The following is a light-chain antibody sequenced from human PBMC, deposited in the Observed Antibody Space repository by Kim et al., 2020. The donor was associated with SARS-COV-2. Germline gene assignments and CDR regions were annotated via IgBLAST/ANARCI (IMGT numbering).Light chain of an antibody. J-gene: IGLJ1*01. CDR2: DND. V-gene: IGLV1-51*01. CDR3: GSWDISLDSYV. CDR1: SSNTGSHY. Sequence: QRVTIACSERSSNTGSHYVSWYEQFPGTAPKHVVYDNDKRPAGVPDRFSGSRSGRSATLDNTGLQTGDEADYFCGSWDISLDSYVFGSGTKVTVL.